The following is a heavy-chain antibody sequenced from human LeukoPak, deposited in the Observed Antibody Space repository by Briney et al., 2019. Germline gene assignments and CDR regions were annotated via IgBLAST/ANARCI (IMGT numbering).Heavy chain of an antibody. CDR3: ARRRPYYYGSGNSYWFDP. Sequence: SETLSLTCAVYGGSFSGYYWSWIRQPPGKGLEWIGEINHSGSTNYNPSLKSRVTISVDTSKNQFSLKLSSVTAADTAVYYCARRRPYYYGSGNSYWFDPWGQGTLVTVSS. V-gene: IGHV4-34*01. CDR1: GGSFSGYY. D-gene: IGHD3-10*01. J-gene: IGHJ5*02. CDR2: INHSGST.